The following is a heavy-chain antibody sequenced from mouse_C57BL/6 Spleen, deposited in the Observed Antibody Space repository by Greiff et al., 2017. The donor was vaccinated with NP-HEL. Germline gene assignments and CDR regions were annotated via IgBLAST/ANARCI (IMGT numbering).Heavy chain of an antibody. D-gene: IGHD2-3*01. CDR1: GYTFTDYE. Sequence: VQLQQSGAELVRPGASVTLSCKASGYTFTDYEMHWVKQTPVHGLEWIGAIDPETGGTAYNQKFKGKAILTAAKSSSTAYMELRSLTSEDSAVYYCTRGMVTRSWYFDVWGTGTTVTVSS. V-gene: IGHV1-15*01. CDR3: TRGMVTRSWYFDV. J-gene: IGHJ1*03. CDR2: IDPETGGT.